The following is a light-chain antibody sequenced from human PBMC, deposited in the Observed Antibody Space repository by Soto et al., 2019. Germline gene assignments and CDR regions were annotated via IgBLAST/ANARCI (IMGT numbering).Light chain of an antibody. CDR2: EVS. J-gene: IGLJ1*01. Sequence: QSVLTQPPSASGSPEQSVTISCTGTSSDVGLYNYVSWYQLHPGKAPKLMIYEVSKRPSGVPDRFSGSKSGNTASLTVSGLQAEDEADYYCSSYVGRDNFLCVFGTGTKVTVL. CDR1: SSDVGLYNY. V-gene: IGLV2-8*01. CDR3: SSYVGRDNFLCV.